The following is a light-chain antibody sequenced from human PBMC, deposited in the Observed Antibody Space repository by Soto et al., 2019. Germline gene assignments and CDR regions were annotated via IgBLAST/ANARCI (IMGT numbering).Light chain of an antibody. CDR2: AAS. CDR1: QGISSY. Sequence: DIQLTQSPSFLSASVGDRVIITCRASQGISSYLGWYQQKPGKAPKLLIYAASTLQSGVPSRFSGSGSGTEFTLTISSLQPEDFASYFCQKLNSYPLTFGGGTKVEIK. CDR3: QKLNSYPLT. J-gene: IGKJ4*01. V-gene: IGKV1-9*01.